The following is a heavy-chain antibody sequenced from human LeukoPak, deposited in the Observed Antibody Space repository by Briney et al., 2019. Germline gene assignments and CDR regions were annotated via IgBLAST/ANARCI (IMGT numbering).Heavy chain of an antibody. J-gene: IGHJ4*02. CDR2: INHSGST. CDR3: ARGLMDYYGSGSHDY. D-gene: IGHD3-10*01. Sequence: SETLSLTCAVYGGSFSGYYWSWIRQPPGKGLEWIGEINHSGSTNYNPSLKSRVTISVDTSKNQFSLKLSSVTAADTAVYYCARGLMDYYGSGSHDYWGQGTLVTVSS. V-gene: IGHV4-34*01. CDR1: GGSFSGYY.